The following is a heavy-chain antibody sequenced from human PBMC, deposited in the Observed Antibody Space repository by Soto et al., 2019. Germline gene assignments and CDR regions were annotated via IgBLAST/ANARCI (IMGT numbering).Heavy chain of an antibody. Sequence: GGSLRLSCAASGFTFSSYSMNWVRQAPGKGLEWVSYINSGSRTIYYADSVKGRFTISRDNAKNSLYLQLNSLRAEDTAVYYCARDKPRSGYEKFDYWGQGTLVTVSS. CDR1: GFTFSSYS. J-gene: IGHJ4*02. CDR2: INSGSRTI. V-gene: IGHV3-48*01. CDR3: ARDKPRSGYEKFDY. D-gene: IGHD3-3*01.